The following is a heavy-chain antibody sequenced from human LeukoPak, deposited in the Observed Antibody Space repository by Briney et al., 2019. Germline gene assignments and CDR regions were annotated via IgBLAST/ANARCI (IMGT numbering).Heavy chain of an antibody. CDR1: GFTFSDYY. V-gene: IGHV3-11*04. Sequence: GGSLRLSCAASGFTFSDYYMSWIRQAPGKGLEWLSYITSSGTTIYYADSVKGRFTISRDNAKNSLYLQMNSLRAEDTAVYYCARDHPIAAAGFDYWGQGTLVTVSS. D-gene: IGHD6-13*01. CDR2: ITSSGTTI. J-gene: IGHJ4*02. CDR3: ARDHPIAAAGFDY.